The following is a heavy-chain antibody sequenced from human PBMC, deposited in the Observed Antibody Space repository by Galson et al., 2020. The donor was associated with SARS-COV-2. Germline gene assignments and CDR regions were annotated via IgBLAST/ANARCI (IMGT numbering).Heavy chain of an antibody. CDR2: ISYDGSNK. D-gene: IGHD1-26*01. Sequence: GGSLRLSCAASGFTFSSYAMHWVRQAPDKGLEWVAVISYDGSNKYYADSVKGRFTISRDNSKNTLYLQMNSLRAEDTAVYYCARTLSGSYFGAFDIWGQGTMVTVSS. CDR1: GFTFSSYA. J-gene: IGHJ3*02. CDR3: ARTLSGSYFGAFDI. V-gene: IGHV3-30*01.